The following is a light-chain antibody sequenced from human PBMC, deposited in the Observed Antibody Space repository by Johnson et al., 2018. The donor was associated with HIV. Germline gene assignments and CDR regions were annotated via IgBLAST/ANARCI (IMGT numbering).Light chain of an antibody. CDR3: GTWDSSLSAEV. V-gene: IGLV1-51*02. CDR2: ENN. Sequence: QAVLTQPPSVSAAPGQTVTISCSGSSSNVGSSYVSWYQQLPRTAPKLLIYENNKRPSGIPDRFSGSKSGTSATLGITGLQTGDEADYYCGTWDSSLSAEVFGTGTKVTVL. J-gene: IGLJ1*01. CDR1: SSNVGSSY.